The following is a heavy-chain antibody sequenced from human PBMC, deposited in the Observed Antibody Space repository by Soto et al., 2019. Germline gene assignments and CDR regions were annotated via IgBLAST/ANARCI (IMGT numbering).Heavy chain of an antibody. D-gene: IGHD3-16*02. Sequence: ASVKVSCKASGYTFTSYGISWVRQAPGQGLEWMGWISAYNGNTNYAQKLQGRVTMTTDTSTSTAYMELRSLRSDDTAVYYCARDKYDYVWGSYRFYYFDYWGQGTLVTVSS. CDR3: ARDKYDYVWGSYRFYYFDY. CDR2: ISAYNGNT. V-gene: IGHV1-18*01. J-gene: IGHJ4*02. CDR1: GYTFTSYG.